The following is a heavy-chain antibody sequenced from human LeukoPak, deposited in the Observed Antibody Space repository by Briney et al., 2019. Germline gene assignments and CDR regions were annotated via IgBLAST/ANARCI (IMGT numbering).Heavy chain of an antibody. CDR2: TDPFTGYV. V-gene: IGHV1-46*01. Sequence: ASVRVSCKASGYTFSKSYIHWVRRAPGQGLEWVGRTDPFTGYVHYASKFEGRLTVTRDTSTSTVYMDLSSLRFEDTAAYYCAREPTDGSCYFDYWGQGTLVTVSS. CDR3: AREPTDGSCYFDY. CDR1: GYTFSKSY. D-gene: IGHD3-10*01. J-gene: IGHJ4*02.